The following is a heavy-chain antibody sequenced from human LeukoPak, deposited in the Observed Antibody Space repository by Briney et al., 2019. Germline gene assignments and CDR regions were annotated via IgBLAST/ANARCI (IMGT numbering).Heavy chain of an antibody. Sequence: SETLSLTCTVSGGSISSYHWSWIRQPPGKGLEWIGYIYYSGSTNYNPSLKSRVTISVDTSKNQFSLKLSSVTAADTAVYYCARAVRGTTMVRGVMVFYYYMDVWGKGTTVTVSS. CDR2: IYYSGST. J-gene: IGHJ6*03. CDR3: ARAVRGTTMVRGVMVFYYYMDV. V-gene: IGHV4-59*01. D-gene: IGHD3-10*01. CDR1: GGSISSYH.